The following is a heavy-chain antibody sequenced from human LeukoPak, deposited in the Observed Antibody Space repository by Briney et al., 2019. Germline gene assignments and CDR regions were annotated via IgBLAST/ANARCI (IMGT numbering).Heavy chain of an antibody. CDR3: ARAPGAFDY. J-gene: IGHJ4*02. V-gene: IGHV3-74*01. CDR2: INSDATGT. D-gene: IGHD7-27*01. CDR1: GSTISNYW. Sequence: GGSLRLSCAASGSTISNYWMHWVRQAPGKGLVWVSRINSDATGTTYADSVKGRFTISRDNAKNTVYLHMNSLRAEDTAVYYCARAPGAFDYWGQGTLVTVSS.